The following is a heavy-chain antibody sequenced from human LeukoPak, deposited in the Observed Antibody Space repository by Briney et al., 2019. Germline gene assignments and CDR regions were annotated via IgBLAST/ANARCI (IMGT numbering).Heavy chain of an antibody. CDR3: AKDRQTITIFGVVNTPRANFDY. CDR2: IRYDGTNK. Sequence: GGSLRLSCAASGFSFSRYDIHWVRQAPGKGLEWVAFIRYDGTNKNYADSVKGRFTISRDNFMSTVYLQMNSLRAEDTAVYYCAKDRQTITIFGVVNTPRANFDYWGQGTLVTVSS. CDR1: GFSFSRYD. D-gene: IGHD3-3*01. J-gene: IGHJ4*02. V-gene: IGHV3-30*02.